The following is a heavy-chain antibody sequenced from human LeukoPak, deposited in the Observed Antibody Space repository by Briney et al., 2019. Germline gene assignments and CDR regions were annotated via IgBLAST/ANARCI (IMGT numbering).Heavy chain of an antibody. Sequence: PGESLRLSCAASGFTFSNSWMTWVRQAPGKGLEWVASMIGDGSEIHYVDSVKGRFTISRDNAKNSLYLQMNSLRAEDTAVYYCAKDYYDSSGYYYSPGYYYYMDVWGKGTTVTISS. CDR3: AKDYYDSSGYYYSPGYYYYMDV. CDR1: GFTFSNSW. CDR2: MIGDGSEI. D-gene: IGHD3-22*01. J-gene: IGHJ6*03. V-gene: IGHV3-7*01.